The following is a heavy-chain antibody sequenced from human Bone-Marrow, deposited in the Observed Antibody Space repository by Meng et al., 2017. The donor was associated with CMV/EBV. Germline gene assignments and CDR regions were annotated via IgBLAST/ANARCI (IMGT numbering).Heavy chain of an antibody. J-gene: IGHJ6*02. V-gene: IGHV1-2*02. CDR3: ARRLPTGRYCSSTSCLPQFNGMDV. CDR1: GYTFTGYY. D-gene: IGHD2-2*01. Sequence: ASVKVSCKASGYTFTGYYMHWVRQAPGQGLEWMGWMNPNNGGTNYAQKFQGRVTMTRDTSISTAYMELSSLRSDDTAVYYCARRLPTGRYCSSTSCLPQFNGMDVWGQGTTVTVSS. CDR2: MNPNNGGT.